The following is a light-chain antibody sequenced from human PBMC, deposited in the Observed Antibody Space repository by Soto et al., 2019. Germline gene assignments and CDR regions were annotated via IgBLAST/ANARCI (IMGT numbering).Light chain of an antibody. CDR3: QQGGLSPRT. V-gene: IGKV3-20*01. CDR2: GTF. Sequence: EVVLTQSPVTLSLSPGDRATLSCRASQSISSSYLAWYQQKTGQAPRLLIYGTFNMATGIPDSFSGDGSGTDSTLTINRLEPEDFAVYFCQQGGLSPRTFGQGTKVEV. J-gene: IGKJ1*01. CDR1: QSISSSY.